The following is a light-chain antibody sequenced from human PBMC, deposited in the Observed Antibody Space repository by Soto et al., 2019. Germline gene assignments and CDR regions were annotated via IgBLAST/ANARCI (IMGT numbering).Light chain of an antibody. CDR1: SEHSSYA. CDR2: LNNDGRH. CDR3: QTWDTGIYVV. V-gene: IGLV4-69*01. Sequence: QLVLTQPPSASASLGASVKLTCTLSSEHSSYAIAWHQQQPEKGPRFLMKLNNDGRHNRGDGIPDRFSGSTSGAERYLTISSLQSEDEADYYCQTWDTGIYVVFGGGTKLTVL. J-gene: IGLJ2*01.